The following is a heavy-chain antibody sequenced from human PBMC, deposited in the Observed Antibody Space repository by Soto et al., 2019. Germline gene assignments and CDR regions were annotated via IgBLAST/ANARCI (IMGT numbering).Heavy chain of an antibody. J-gene: IGHJ4*02. Sequence: QVQLVQSGAEVKKPGASVKVSCKASGYTFTHYYMHWVRQAPGQGLEWMGIINPNGGSTTYAQRSRAGFTMTGDTSTSTVYMELSSLRSEDSAVYYCATSVNSAMAFDYWGQGTLVTVSS. D-gene: IGHD5-18*01. CDR2: INPNGGST. CDR3: ATSVNSAMAFDY. CDR1: GYTFTHYY. V-gene: IGHV1-46*01.